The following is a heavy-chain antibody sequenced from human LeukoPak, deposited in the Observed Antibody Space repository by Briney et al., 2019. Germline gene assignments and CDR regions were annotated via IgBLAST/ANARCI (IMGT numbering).Heavy chain of an antibody. D-gene: IGHD3-22*01. CDR3: ARRFTKIVVIPEDYFDY. V-gene: IGHV4-39*01. J-gene: IGHJ4*02. CDR1: GGSISSSSYY. Sequence: KPSETLSLTCTVSGGSISSSSYYWGWIRQPPGKGLEWIGSIYYSGSTYYNPSLKSRVTISVDTSKDQFSLKLSSVTAADTAVYYCARRFTKIVVIPEDYFDYWGQGTLVTVSS. CDR2: IYYSGST.